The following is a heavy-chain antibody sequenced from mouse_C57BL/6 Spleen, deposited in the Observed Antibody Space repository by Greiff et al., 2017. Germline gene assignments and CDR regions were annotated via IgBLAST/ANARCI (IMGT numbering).Heavy chain of an antibody. V-gene: IGHV1-69*01. CDR3: ARLIWALMDY. J-gene: IGHJ4*01. CDR2: IDPSDSYT. CDR1: GYTFTSYW. Sequence: QVQLKQPGAELVMPGASVKLSCKASGYTFTSYWMHWVKQRPGQGLEWIGEIDPSDSYTNYNQKFKGKSTLTVDKSSSTAYMQLSSLTSEDSAVYYCARLIWALMDYWGQGTSVTVSS.